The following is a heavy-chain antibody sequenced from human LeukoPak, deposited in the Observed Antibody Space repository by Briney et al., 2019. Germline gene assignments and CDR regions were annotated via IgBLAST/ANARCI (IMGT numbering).Heavy chain of an antibody. CDR2: ISSSSSYI. D-gene: IGHD1-14*01. J-gene: IGHJ4*02. Sequence: PGGSLRLSCAASGFTFISYSMTWVRQAPGKGLEWVSSISSSSSYIYYADSVKGRFTISRDNAENSVSLQMNSQRAEDTAVYYCAALDNGRDYWGQGTLVTVSS. CDR3: AALDNGRDY. CDR1: GFTFISYS. V-gene: IGHV3-21*01.